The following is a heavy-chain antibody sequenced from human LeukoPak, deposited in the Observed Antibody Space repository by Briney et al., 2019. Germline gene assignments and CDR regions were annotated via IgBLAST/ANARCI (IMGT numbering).Heavy chain of an antibody. CDR2: IYYSGST. D-gene: IGHD3-22*01. J-gene: IGHJ4*02. Sequence: SETLSLTCTVSGGSISSYYWSWIRQPPGNGLEWIGYIYYSGSTNYNPSLKSRVTISVDTSKNQFSLKLSSVTAADTAVYYCARDRAHYYDSSGYFDYWGQGTLVTVSS. CDR3: ARDRAHYYDSSGYFDY. V-gene: IGHV4-59*01. CDR1: GGSISSYY.